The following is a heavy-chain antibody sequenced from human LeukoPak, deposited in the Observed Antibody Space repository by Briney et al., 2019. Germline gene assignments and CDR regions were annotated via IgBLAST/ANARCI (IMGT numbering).Heavy chain of an antibody. CDR3: ARGEWSSSPFDY. V-gene: IGHV3-21*01. CDR2: ISSSSSYI. J-gene: IGHJ4*02. Sequence: GGSLRLSCAASGFTFSSYSMNWVRQAPGKGLEWVSFISSSSSYIYYADSVRGRFTISRDNAKNSLYPQMNSLRAEDTAVYYCARGEWSSSPFDYWGQGTLVTVSS. CDR1: GFTFSSYS. D-gene: IGHD6-6*01.